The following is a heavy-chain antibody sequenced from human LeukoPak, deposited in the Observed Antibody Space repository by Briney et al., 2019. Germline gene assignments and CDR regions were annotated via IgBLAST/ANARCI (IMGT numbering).Heavy chain of an antibody. CDR2: ISYDGSNK. Sequence: PGGSLRLSCAASGFTFSSYAMHWVRQAPGKGLEWVAVISYDGSNKYYADSVKGRFTISRDNSKNTLYLQMNSLRAEDTAVYYCARDLNNHIAAHYYFDYWGQGTLVTVSS. D-gene: IGHD6-6*01. CDR3: ARDLNNHIAAHYYFDY. J-gene: IGHJ4*02. CDR1: GFTFSSYA. V-gene: IGHV3-30-3*01.